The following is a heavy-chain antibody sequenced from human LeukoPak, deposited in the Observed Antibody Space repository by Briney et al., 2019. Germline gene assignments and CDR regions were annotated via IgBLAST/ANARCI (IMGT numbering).Heavy chain of an antibody. CDR3: AKDQHGKDVGGWFDP. CDR2: ISYVGSNK. J-gene: IGHJ5*02. CDR1: GSTFSSYG. Sequence: GGSLRLSCAASGSTFSSYGMHWVRQAPGKGLEWVAVISYVGSNKYYADSVKGRFTISRDNSKNTLYLQMNSLRAEDTAVYYWAKDQHGKDVGGWFDPWGQGTLVTVSS. V-gene: IGHV3-30*18.